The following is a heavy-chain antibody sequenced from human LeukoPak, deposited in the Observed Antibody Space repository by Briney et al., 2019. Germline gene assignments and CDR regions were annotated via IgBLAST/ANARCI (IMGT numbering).Heavy chain of an antibody. CDR2: ISSSSSTI. CDR3: ARSRYSGSYPFDY. Sequence: GGSLRLSCAASGFTFSSYSMNWVGEAPGQGLEGVSYISSSSSTIYYADSVKGRFTISRDNAKNSLYLPMNSLRAEDTAVYYCARSRYSGSYPFDYWGRGALVAVSS. V-gene: IGHV3-48*01. CDR1: GFTFSSYS. J-gene: IGHJ4*02. D-gene: IGHD1-26*01.